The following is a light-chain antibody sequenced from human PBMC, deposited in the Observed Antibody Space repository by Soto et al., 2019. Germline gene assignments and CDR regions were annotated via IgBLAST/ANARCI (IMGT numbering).Light chain of an antibody. CDR1: SSDVGSYNH. CDR2: EGS. V-gene: IGLV2-23*01. Sequence: QSVLTQPASVSGSPGQSITISCTGTSSDVGSYNHVSWYQQHPGKAPKLMIYEGSKRPSGVSNRFSGSKSGNTASLTISGLQAEDEADYYCCSYAGSSTHYVFGTGTKLTVL. J-gene: IGLJ1*01. CDR3: CSYAGSSTHYV.